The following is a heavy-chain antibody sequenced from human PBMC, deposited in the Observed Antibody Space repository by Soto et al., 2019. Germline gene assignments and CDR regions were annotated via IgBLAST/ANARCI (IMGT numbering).Heavy chain of an antibody. CDR2: TYNNGRP. Sequence: PSETLSLTCTVSGASISRGDHYWNWIRQSPGKGLEWIGNTYNNGRPNYNPSLKSRVTISGDSSKNQFSLKLRSLSAADTAVYYCARGGVYDFWSGLFDWGQGTLVTVSS. J-gene: IGHJ4*02. D-gene: IGHD3-3*01. CDR3: ARGGVYDFWSGLFD. V-gene: IGHV4-30-4*01. CDR1: GASISRGDHY.